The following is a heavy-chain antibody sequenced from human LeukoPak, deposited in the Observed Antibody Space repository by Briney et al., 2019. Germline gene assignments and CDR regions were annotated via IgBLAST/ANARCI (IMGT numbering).Heavy chain of an antibody. CDR3: AKEPARYDYYYYGMDV. Sequence: GGSLRLSCAASGFTFSSYGMHWVRQAPGKGLEWVAVIWYDGSNKYYADSVKGRFTISRDNSKNTLYLQMNSLRAEDTAVYYCAKEPARYDYYYYGMDVWGQGTTVTVSS. D-gene: IGHD3-9*01. V-gene: IGHV3-30*02. CDR1: GFTFSSYG. CDR2: IWYDGSNK. J-gene: IGHJ6*02.